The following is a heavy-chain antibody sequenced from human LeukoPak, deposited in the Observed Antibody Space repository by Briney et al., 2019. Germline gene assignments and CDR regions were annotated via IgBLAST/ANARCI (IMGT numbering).Heavy chain of an antibody. CDR1: GGSISSYY. D-gene: IGHD1-7*01. CDR3: AITGTSDYYGMDV. J-gene: IGHJ6*02. CDR2: IYYSGST. Sequence: PSETLSLTCTVSGGSISSYYWGWIRQPPGKGLEWIGSIYYSGSTYYNPSPKSRVTISVGTSKNQFSLKLSSVTAADTAVYYCAITGTSDYYGMDVWGQGTTVTVSS. V-gene: IGHV4-39*01.